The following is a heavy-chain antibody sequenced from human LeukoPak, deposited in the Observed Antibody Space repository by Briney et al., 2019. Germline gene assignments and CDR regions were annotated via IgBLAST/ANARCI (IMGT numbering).Heavy chain of an antibody. CDR1: XFTFSSYC. CDR2: ISYDGSNK. CDR3: AKDSGIAVAGTLRAFDI. J-gene: IGHJ3*02. D-gene: IGHD6-19*01. V-gene: IGHV3-30*18. Sequence: QPGRSLRLSCAASXFTFSSYCMHWGRQAPGKGLEWVAVISYDGSNKYFADSVKGRFTISRDNSKNTLYLQMNSLRAEDTAVYYCAKDSGIAVAGTLRAFDIWGQGIMVTVSS.